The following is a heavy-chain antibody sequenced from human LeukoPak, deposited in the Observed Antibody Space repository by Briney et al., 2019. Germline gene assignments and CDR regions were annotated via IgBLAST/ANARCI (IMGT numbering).Heavy chain of an antibody. Sequence: SETLSLTCTVSGGSISSYYWSWIRQPPGKGLEWIGYIYYSGSTNYNPSLKSRVTISVDTSKNQFSLKLSSVTAADTAVYYCARQTYYYDSSGYYYMRFDCWGQGTLVTVSS. V-gene: IGHV4-59*08. J-gene: IGHJ4*02. D-gene: IGHD3-22*01. CDR1: GGSISSYY. CDR3: ARQTYYYDSSGYYYMRFDC. CDR2: IYYSGST.